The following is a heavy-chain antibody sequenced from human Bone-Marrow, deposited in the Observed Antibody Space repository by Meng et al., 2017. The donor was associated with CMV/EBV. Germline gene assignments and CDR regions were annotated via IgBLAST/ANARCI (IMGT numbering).Heavy chain of an antibody. CDR1: YY. J-gene: IGHJ4*02. Sequence: YYWRWLRQPPGKWLEWIRSIYYSGSPYSTPSLTSRVTISVDTSKNQFSLKLSSVTAADTAVYYCASSTGYSSSWYGRFVESLPVESDYWGQGTLVTVSS. D-gene: IGHD6-13*01. CDR2: IYYSGSP. V-gene: IGHV4-39*01. CDR3: ASSTGYSSSWYGRFVESLPVESDY.